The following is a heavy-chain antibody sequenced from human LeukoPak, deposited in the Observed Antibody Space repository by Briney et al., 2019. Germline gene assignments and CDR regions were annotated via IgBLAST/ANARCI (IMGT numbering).Heavy chain of an antibody. CDR1: GGTFISYT. V-gene: IGHV1-69*02. J-gene: IGHJ5*02. D-gene: IGHD5-24*01. CDR3: AKDGLSALPLRNWFDH. Sequence: ASVKVSCKASGGTFISYTISWVRQAPGQGLEWMGRIIPILGIANYAQKFQGRVTMTTDTSTSTAYMELRTLTSDDTAVYYCAKDGLSALPLRNWFDHWGQGTLVTVSS. CDR2: IIPILGIA.